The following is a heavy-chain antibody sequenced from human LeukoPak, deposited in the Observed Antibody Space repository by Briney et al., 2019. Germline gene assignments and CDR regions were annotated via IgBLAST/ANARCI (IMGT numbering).Heavy chain of an antibody. Sequence: GGSLRLSCAASGFTFTSYAMSWARQPPGKGLEWVSAISGSGGSTYYADSVKGRFTISRDNSKNTLYLQMNSLRAEGTAVYYCAKVSSGSYVLFDYWGQGTLVTVSS. J-gene: IGHJ4*02. CDR3: AKVSSGSYVLFDY. D-gene: IGHD3-10*01. CDR1: GFTFTSYA. CDR2: ISGSGGST. V-gene: IGHV3-23*01.